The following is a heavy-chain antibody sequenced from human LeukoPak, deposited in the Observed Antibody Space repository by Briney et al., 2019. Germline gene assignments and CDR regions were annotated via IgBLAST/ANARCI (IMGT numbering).Heavy chain of an antibody. J-gene: IGHJ5*02. D-gene: IGHD3-9*01. Sequence: PGGSLRLSCAASGFTFSSYSMNWVRQAPGKGLEWVSYISSSSSTIYYADSVKGRFTISRDNAKNSLYLQMNSLRAEDTAVYYCARALRYFYWLPTSPEYNWFDPWGQGTLVTVSS. CDR3: ARALRYFYWLPTSPEYNWFDP. CDR1: GFTFSSYS. V-gene: IGHV3-48*01. CDR2: ISSSSSTI.